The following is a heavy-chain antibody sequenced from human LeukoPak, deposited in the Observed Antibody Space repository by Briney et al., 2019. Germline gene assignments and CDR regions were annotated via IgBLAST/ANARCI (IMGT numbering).Heavy chain of an antibody. CDR3: ASRYYDSGGYYLADY. Sequence: PSETLSLTCTVSGGSISSGGYYWSWIRQHPGKGLEWIGYIYYSGSTYYNPSLKSRVTISVYTSKNQFSLKLSSVTAADTAVYYCASRYYDSGGYYLADYWGQGTLVTVSS. D-gene: IGHD3-22*01. CDR2: IYYSGST. J-gene: IGHJ4*02. V-gene: IGHV4-31*03. CDR1: GGSISSGGYY.